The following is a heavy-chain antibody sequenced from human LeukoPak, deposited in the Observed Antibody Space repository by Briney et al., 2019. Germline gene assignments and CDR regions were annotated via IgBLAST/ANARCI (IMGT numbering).Heavy chain of an antibody. CDR1: GYTFTGYY. V-gene: IGHV1-2*02. CDR3: ARDVGEYRSSTSCYASDK. CDR2: INPNSGGT. J-gene: IGHJ4*02. Sequence: ASVKVSCKASGYTFTGYYMHWVRQAPGQGLEWMGWINPNSGGTKYAQKFQGRVTMTRDTSISTAYMELSRLTSDDTAVYYCARDVGEYRSSTSCYASDKWGQGTLVTASS. D-gene: IGHD2-2*01.